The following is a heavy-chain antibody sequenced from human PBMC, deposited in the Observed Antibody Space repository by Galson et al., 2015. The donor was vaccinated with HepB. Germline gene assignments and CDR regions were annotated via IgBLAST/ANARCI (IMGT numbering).Heavy chain of an antibody. V-gene: IGHV1-8*01. CDR3: ARGHPGDPAYCSGGSCYSVLVYGDAFDI. CDR1: GYTFTSYD. D-gene: IGHD2-15*01. CDR2: MNPNSGNT. J-gene: IGHJ3*02. Sequence: SVKVSCKASGYTFTSYDINWVRQATGQGLEWMGWMNPNSGNTGYAQKFQGRVTMTRNTSISTAYMELSSLRSEDTAVYYCARGHPGDPAYCSGGSCYSVLVYGDAFDIWGQGTMVTVSS.